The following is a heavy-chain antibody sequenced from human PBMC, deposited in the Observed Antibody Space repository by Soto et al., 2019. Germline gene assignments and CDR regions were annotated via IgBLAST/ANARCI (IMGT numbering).Heavy chain of an antibody. Sequence: GGSLRLSCAASRFTFSSYSMNWVRQAPGKGLEWVSSISSSSSYIYYADSVKGRFTISRDNAKNSLYLQMNSLRAEDTAVYYCARALGTPYGMDIWGQGTTVTVSS. V-gene: IGHV3-21*01. CDR1: RFTFSSYS. J-gene: IGHJ6*02. CDR2: ISSSSSYI. D-gene: IGHD3-16*01. CDR3: ARALGTPYGMDI.